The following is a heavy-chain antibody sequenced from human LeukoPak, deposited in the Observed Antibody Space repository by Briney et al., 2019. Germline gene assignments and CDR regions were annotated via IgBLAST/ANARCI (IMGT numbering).Heavy chain of an antibody. D-gene: IGHD3-22*01. Sequence: SETLSLTCTVSGGSISSYYWSWIRQPPGKGLEWIGYIYYSGSTNYNPSLKSRVTISVDTSKNQFSLKLSSVTAADTAVYYCARAVYYYDSSGYYFYFDYWGQGTLVTVSS. CDR3: ARAVYYYDSSGYYFYFDY. V-gene: IGHV4-59*01. J-gene: IGHJ4*02. CDR2: IYYSGST. CDR1: GGSISSYY.